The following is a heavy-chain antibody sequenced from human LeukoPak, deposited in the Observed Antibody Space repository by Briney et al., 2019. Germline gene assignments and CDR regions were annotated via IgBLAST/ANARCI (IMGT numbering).Heavy chain of an antibody. J-gene: IGHJ4*02. Sequence: GESLRLSCAASGFTFSSYEMNWVRQAPGKGLEWVSYISSSGSTIYYADSVKGRFTISRDNAKNSLYLQMNSLRAEDTAVYYCARGRDILTGYYKGALDYWGQGTLVTVSS. V-gene: IGHV3-48*03. CDR3: ARGRDILTGYYKGALDY. CDR1: GFTFSSYE. CDR2: ISSSGSTI. D-gene: IGHD3-9*01.